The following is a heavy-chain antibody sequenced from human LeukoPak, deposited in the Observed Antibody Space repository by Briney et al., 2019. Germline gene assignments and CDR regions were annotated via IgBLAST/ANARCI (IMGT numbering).Heavy chain of an antibody. CDR2: IKHNSGDT. V-gene: IGHV1-2*02. D-gene: IGHD6-19*01. CDR1: GYTFTGYY. CDR3: AREGSDSSGWTEKYNWFDP. J-gene: IGHJ5*02. Sequence: GSVKVSCKASGYTFTGYYMHWVRQAPGQGLEWMGWIKHNSGDTNYAQKFQGRVTMTRDTSISTAYMELSRLRSDDTAVYYCAREGSDSSGWTEKYNWFDPWGQGTLVTVSS.